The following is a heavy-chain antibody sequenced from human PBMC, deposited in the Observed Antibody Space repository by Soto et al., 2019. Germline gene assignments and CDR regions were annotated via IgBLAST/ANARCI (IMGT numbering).Heavy chain of an antibody. Sequence: SGPTLVNPTQTLTLTCTFSGFSLSTSGVGVGWIRQPPGKALEWLALIYWDDDKRYSPSLKTRLTISKDTSKNQVVLTMTNMDPVDTATYYCARFRRYCSGGSCSNGMDVWGQGTTVTVSS. V-gene: IGHV2-5*02. CDR1: GFSLSTSGVG. CDR2: IYWDDDK. D-gene: IGHD2-15*01. J-gene: IGHJ6*02. CDR3: ARFRRYCSGGSCSNGMDV.